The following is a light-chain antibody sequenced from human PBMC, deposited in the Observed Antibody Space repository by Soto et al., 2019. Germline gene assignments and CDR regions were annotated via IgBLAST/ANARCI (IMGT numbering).Light chain of an antibody. CDR2: GAS. J-gene: IGKJ1*01. Sequence: EIVLTQSPGTLSLSPGERATLSCRASQSVSSTYITWYQQKPGQAPRVLIYGASFRATGIPDRFSGSGSGTVFTLTISRLEPDDFATYYCQQYNSSWTFGQGTKVEIK. CDR1: QSVSSTY. V-gene: IGKV3-20*01. CDR3: QQYNSSWT.